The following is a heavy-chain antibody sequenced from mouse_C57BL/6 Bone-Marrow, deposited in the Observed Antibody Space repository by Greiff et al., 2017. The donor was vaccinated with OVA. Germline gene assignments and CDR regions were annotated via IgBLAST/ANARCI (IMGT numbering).Heavy chain of an antibody. J-gene: IGHJ4*01. V-gene: IGHV5-12*01. Sequence: EVKLVESGGGLVQPGGSLKLSCAASGFTFSDYCMYWVRQTPEKRLEWVAYISNGGGSTYYPDTVKGRFTISRDNAKNTLYLQMSRLKSEDTAMYYCARRGDYDVDYAMDYWGQGTSVTVSS. CDR2: ISNGGGST. D-gene: IGHD2-4*01. CDR1: GFTFSDYC. CDR3: ARRGDYDVDYAMDY.